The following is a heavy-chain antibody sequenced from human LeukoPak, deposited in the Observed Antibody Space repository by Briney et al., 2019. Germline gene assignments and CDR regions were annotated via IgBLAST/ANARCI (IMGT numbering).Heavy chain of an antibody. Sequence: PGGSLRLSCAASGFTFSSYSMNWVRQAPGKGLEWVSSISSSSSYIYYADSVKGRFTISRDNAKNSLYLQMNSLRAEDTAVYYCARSRVVAPGKGAFDIWGQGTMVTVSS. CDR3: ARSRVVAPGKGAFDI. D-gene: IGHD2-15*01. CDR2: ISSSSSYI. CDR1: GFTFSSYS. V-gene: IGHV3-21*01. J-gene: IGHJ3*02.